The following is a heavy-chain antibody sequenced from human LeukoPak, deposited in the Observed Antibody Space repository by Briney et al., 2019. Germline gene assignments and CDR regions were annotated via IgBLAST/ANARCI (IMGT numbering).Heavy chain of an antibody. Sequence: ASVKVSCKASGYTFTSYAMNWVRQAPGQGLEWMGWINTNTGNPTYVQGFTGRFVFSLGTSVSTAYLQISSLKTEDTAVYYCARVSRSRGEWLFDYWGQGTLVSVSS. CDR3: ARVSRSRGEWLFDY. J-gene: IGHJ4*02. V-gene: IGHV7-4-1*02. CDR1: GYTFTSYA. CDR2: INTNTGNP. D-gene: IGHD3-3*01.